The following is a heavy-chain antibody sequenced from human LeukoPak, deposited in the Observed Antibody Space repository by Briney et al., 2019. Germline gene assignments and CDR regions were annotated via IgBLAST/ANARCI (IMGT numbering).Heavy chain of an antibody. CDR3: ARLGCSSTSCYVGNYYYYGMDV. CDR2: SYYSGST. V-gene: IGHV4-59*08. CDR1: GGSISSYY. Sequence: SETLSLTCTVSGGSISSYYWSWIRQPPGKGLEWIGYSYYSGSTNYNPSLNSRVTISVDTSKNQFSLKLSSVTAADTAVYYCARLGCSSTSCYVGNYYYYGMDVWGQGTTVTVSS. D-gene: IGHD2-2*01. J-gene: IGHJ6*02.